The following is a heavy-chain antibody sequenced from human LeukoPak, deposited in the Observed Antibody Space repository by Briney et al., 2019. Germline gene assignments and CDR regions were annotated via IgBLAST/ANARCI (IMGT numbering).Heavy chain of an antibody. CDR3: AKTHGVYVYYYMDV. D-gene: IGHD6-13*01. CDR2: IRYVGGKK. CDR1: GFTFSSYG. J-gene: IGHJ6*03. Sequence: GRSLRLSCAASGFTFSSYGMHWVRQAPGKGLEWVAVIRYVGGKKYYAASVKGRFTISRDNSKNTLYLQMNSLRAEDTAVYYCAKTHGVYVYYYMDVWGKRTTVTDSS. V-gene: IGHV3-30*02.